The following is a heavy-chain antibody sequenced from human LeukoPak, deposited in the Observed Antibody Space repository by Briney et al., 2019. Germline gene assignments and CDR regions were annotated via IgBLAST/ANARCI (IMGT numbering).Heavy chain of an antibody. CDR2: INPNSGGT. CDR1: GYTFTGYY. J-gene: IGHJ3*02. V-gene: IGHV1-2*02. Sequence: ASVNVSCKASGYTFTGYYMHWVRQAPGQGPEWMGWINPNSGGTNYAQKFQGRVTATRDTSISTAYMELSRLRSDDTAVYYCARVVECSSTSCYTSNAFDIWGQGTMVTVSS. CDR3: ARVVECSSTSCYTSNAFDI. D-gene: IGHD2-2*02.